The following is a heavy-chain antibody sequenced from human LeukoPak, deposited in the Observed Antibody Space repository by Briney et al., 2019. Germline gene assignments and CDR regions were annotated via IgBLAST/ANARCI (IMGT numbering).Heavy chain of an antibody. Sequence: GGSLRLSCAASGFTFSSYEMNWVRQAPGKGLEWVSYISSSGSTIYYADSVKGRFTISRDNAKNSLYLQMNSLRAEDTAVYYCARRYCSGGSCRFDYWGQGTLVTVSS. D-gene: IGHD2-15*01. V-gene: IGHV3-48*03. CDR3: ARRYCSGGSCRFDY. CDR2: ISSSGSTI. J-gene: IGHJ4*02. CDR1: GFTFSSYE.